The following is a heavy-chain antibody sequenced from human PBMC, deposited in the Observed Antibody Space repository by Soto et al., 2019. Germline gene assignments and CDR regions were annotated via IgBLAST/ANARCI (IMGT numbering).Heavy chain of an antibody. CDR2: FNTDGSTT. CDR1: GFTFSHHW. V-gene: IGHV3-74*01. Sequence: EVQLVQSGGGYVQPGGSLRLSCAASGFTFSHHWMHWVRQAPGKGLVWVSRFNTDGSTTTYADSVKGRFTISRDNAENTFHLQMNSLRAEDTAIYYCLGTGSNSSWGQGTLVTVSS. J-gene: IGHJ5*02. CDR3: LGTGSNSS. D-gene: IGHD1-26*01.